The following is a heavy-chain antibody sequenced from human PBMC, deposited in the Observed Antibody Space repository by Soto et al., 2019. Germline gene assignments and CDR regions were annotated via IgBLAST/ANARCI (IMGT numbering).Heavy chain of an antibody. CDR1: GFTFSTYW. V-gene: IGHV3-7*01. J-gene: IGHJ3*02. D-gene: IGHD3-22*01. CDR2: IKQDGSEK. CDR3: ATAYQYDSSFGAFDI. Sequence: EVQLVESGGGLVRPGGSLRLSCAASGFTFSTYWMTWVRQAPGKGLEWVANIKQDGSEKYYVDSVKGRFTISRDNAKNSLYLQMNSLRAEDAAVYYCATAYQYDSSFGAFDIWGRGTMVTVSS.